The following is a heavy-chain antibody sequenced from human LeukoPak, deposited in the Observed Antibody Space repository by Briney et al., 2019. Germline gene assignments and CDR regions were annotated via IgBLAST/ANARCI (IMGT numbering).Heavy chain of an antibody. Sequence: SETLSLTCTVSGGSISSYYWSWIRQPPGKGLEWIGYIYYSGSTNYNPSLKSRVTISVDTSKNQFSLKLSSVTAADTAVYYCARVSSGWYPYYYYYYYMDVWGKGTTVTVSS. D-gene: IGHD6-19*01. CDR3: ARVSSGWYPYYYYYYYMDV. CDR1: GGSISSYY. CDR2: IYYSGST. J-gene: IGHJ6*03. V-gene: IGHV4-59*01.